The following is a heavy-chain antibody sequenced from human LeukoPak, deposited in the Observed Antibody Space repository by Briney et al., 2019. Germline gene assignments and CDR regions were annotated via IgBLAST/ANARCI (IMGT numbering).Heavy chain of an antibody. Sequence: SGTLSLTCAVSGGSISSSNWWSWVRQPPGKGLEWIGVIYHSGGTNYNPSLKSRVTISVDKSKNQFSLQLSSVTAADTAVYYCARGTTGTTSRGYYFDYWGQGTLVTVSS. J-gene: IGHJ4*02. D-gene: IGHD1-1*01. CDR2: IYHSGGT. CDR1: GGSISSSNW. V-gene: IGHV4-4*02. CDR3: ARGTTGTTSRGYYFDY.